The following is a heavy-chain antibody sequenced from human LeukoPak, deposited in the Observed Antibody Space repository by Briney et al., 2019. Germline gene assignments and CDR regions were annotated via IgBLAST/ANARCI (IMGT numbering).Heavy chain of an antibody. Sequence: GGSLRLSCAASRFTVSSNYMSSVRQAPGKGLEWVSVIYSGGSTYYADSVKGRFTISRDNSKNTLYLQMNSLRAEDTAVYYCVRGDYGDYTLFDYWGQGTLVTVSS. CDR1: RFTVSSNY. J-gene: IGHJ4*02. CDR3: VRGDYGDYTLFDY. CDR2: IYSGGST. D-gene: IGHD4-17*01. V-gene: IGHV3-53*01.